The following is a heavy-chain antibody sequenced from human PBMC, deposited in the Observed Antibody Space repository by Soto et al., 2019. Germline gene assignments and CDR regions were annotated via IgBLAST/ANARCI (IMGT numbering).Heavy chain of an antibody. V-gene: IGHV3-21*01. CDR3: AKVIPYYDNSGYFDF. D-gene: IGHD3-22*01. CDR2: ISRTGRYI. J-gene: IGHJ4*02. Sequence: PGGYLRLSCAAYGFTFNNYDMSWVRQAPGGGLEWVSSISRTGRYISYADSMKGRFTISRDSAENSLYLQMNSLRAEDTAVYYCAKVIPYYDNSGYFDFWCQGTLVTVSS. CDR1: GFTFNNYD.